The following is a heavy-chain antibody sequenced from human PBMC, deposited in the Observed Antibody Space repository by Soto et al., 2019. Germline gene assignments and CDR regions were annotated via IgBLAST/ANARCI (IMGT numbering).Heavy chain of an antibody. D-gene: IGHD2-15*01. CDR3: AKDLQGSVADYFDY. J-gene: IGHJ4*02. CDR2: ISGDGYGT. CDR1: TFTFSNYA. Sequence: PVVSLILSCAASTFTFSNYAMTWVRQAPGKGLEWVSSISGDGYGTFYADSVKGRFTISRDNSKNTLYLQMNSPTAEDTALYYCAKDLQGSVADYFDYWGQGTLVTVSS. V-gene: IGHV3-23*01.